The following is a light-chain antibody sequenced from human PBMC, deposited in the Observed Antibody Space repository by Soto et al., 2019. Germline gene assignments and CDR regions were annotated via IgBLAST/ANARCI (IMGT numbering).Light chain of an antibody. CDR1: NSNIGSNT. CDR3: ATWDDRLNGYV. Sequence: QSVLTQPPSASGTPGQRVTISCSGSNSNIGSNTLTWYQQLPGTAPILLIYSNNLRSFGVPDRFSGSKSGTSGFLAISGLQSEDEADYYCATWDDRLNGYVFGSGTKLTVL. CDR2: SNN. V-gene: IGLV1-44*01. J-gene: IGLJ1*01.